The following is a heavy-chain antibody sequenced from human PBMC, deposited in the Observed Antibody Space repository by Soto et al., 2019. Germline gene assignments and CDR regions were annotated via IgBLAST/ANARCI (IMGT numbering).Heavy chain of an antibody. J-gene: IGHJ6*02. CDR2: ISWDGGST. D-gene: IGHD4-4*01. CDR1: GFTFDDYT. Sequence: GGSLRLSCAASGFTFDDYTMHWVRQAPGKGLEWVSLISWDGGSTYYADSVKGRFTISRDNSKNSLYLQMNSLRTEDTALYYCAKDRGSFLQHYYYYGMDVWGQGTTVTVSS. V-gene: IGHV3-43*01. CDR3: AKDRGSFLQHYYYYGMDV.